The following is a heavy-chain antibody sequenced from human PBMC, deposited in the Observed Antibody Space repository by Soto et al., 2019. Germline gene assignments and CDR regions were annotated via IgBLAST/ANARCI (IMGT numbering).Heavy chain of an antibody. Sequence: SETLSLTCTVSGGSVSSGSYYWSWIRHPPGKGLEWIGYIYYSGSTNYNPSLKSRVTISVDTSKNQFSLKLSSVTAADTAVYYWARALRALNWFDPWGQGTLVTVSS. J-gene: IGHJ5*02. CDR3: ARALRALNWFDP. CDR1: GGSVSSGSYY. V-gene: IGHV4-61*01. CDR2: IYYSGST.